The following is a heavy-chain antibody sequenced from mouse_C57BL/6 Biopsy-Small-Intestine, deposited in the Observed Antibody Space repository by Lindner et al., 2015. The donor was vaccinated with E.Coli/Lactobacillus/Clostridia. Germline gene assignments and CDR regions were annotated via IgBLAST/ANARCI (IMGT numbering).Heavy chain of an antibody. CDR3: ARGVTSWDYFFDY. V-gene: IGHV1-64*01. D-gene: IGHD4-1*01. J-gene: IGHJ2*01. CDR1: GYIFTGHF. Sequence: SVKVSCKTSGYIFTGHFIHWVRQAPGQGLDWIGWINPTSGGTHYGQSFQGKITMTRDTSVNTVYMDINSLTSDDTATYYCARGVTSWDYFFDYWGRGTLVTVSS. CDR2: INPTSGGT.